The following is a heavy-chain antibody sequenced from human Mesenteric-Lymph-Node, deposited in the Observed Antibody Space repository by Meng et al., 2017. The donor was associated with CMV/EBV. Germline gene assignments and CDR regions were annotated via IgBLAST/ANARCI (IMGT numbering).Heavy chain of an antibody. J-gene: IGHJ5*02. Sequence: SETLSLTCTVSGGSISSSSYYWGWIRQPPGKGLEWIGEISHSGITKFTPSLKSRVAISMEKTKNYFSLKLISVTAADTAVYYCARDGYCGGDCYNYNWFDPWGQGTLVTVSS. V-gene: IGHV4-39*07. CDR1: GGSISSSSYY. CDR2: ISHSGIT. CDR3: ARDGYCGGDCYNYNWFDP. D-gene: IGHD2-21*01.